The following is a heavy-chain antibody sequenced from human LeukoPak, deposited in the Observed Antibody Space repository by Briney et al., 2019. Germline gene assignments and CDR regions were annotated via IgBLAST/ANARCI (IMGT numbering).Heavy chain of an antibody. J-gene: IGHJ6*02. CDR2: INPSGGST. CDR1: GYTFTSYY. CDR3: ARNLYDILTGYSDNYYGMDV. Sequence: ASVKVSCKASGYTFTSYYMHWVRQAPGQGLEWMGIINPSGGSTSYAQKFQGRVTMTRDTSTSTVYMELSSLRSEDTAVYYCARNLYDILTGYSDNYYGMDVWGQGTTVTVSS. V-gene: IGHV1-46*01. D-gene: IGHD3-9*01.